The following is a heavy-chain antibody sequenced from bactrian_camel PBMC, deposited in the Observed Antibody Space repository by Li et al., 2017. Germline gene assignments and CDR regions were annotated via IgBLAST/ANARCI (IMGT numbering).Heavy chain of an antibody. CDR1: GYTYKTAC. CDR3: AKALGGGNYYTGEYNY. V-gene: IGHV3S1*01. D-gene: IGHD2*01. Sequence: HVQLVESGGGSVQSGGSLRLSCAASGYTYKTACMAWFRQYPGKEREGVAGFDADGTTNYADSVKGRFTISRDNAKSTLYLQMDSLKPEDTALYYCAKALGGGNYYTGEYNYWGQGTQVTVS. J-gene: IGHJ4*01. CDR2: FDADGTT.